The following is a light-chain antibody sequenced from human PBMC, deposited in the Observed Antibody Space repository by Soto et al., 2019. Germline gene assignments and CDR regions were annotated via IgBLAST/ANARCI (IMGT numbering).Light chain of an antibody. CDR3: GTWDSSLDTFV. Sequence: QSVLTQPPSVSAAPGQKVTISCSGTRSNLGYNYVSWYQQFPDAAPQLFIYNNDKRPSGIPDRFSGSKSGTSAALRISGLQAGDEAEYYCGTWDSSLDTFVFGTGTKLTVL. J-gene: IGLJ1*01. V-gene: IGLV1-51*01. CDR2: NND. CDR1: RSNLGYNY.